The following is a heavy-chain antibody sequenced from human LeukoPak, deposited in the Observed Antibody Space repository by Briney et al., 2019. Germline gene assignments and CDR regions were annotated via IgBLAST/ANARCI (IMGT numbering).Heavy chain of an antibody. J-gene: IGHJ2*01. D-gene: IGHD6-13*01. CDR2: IYHSGST. CDR1: GDSISSSNW. CDR3: ARVVLAAAGTPRFGWYFDL. Sequence: SPSETLSLTCAVSGDSISSSNWWSWVRQPPGQGLEWIGEIYHSGSTNYNPSLKSRVTISVDKSKNQFSLKLSSVTAEDTAVYYCARVVLAAAGTPRFGWYFDLWGRGTLVTVSS. V-gene: IGHV4-4*02.